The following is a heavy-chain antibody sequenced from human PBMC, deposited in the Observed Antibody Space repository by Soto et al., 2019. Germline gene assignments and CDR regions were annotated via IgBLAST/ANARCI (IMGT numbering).Heavy chain of an antibody. V-gene: IGHV3-23*01. CDR2: ISGSGGST. D-gene: IGHD3-10*01. CDR1: GFTFSSYA. Sequence: GGSLRLSCAASGFTFSSYAMSWVRQAPGKGLEWVSAISGSGGSTYYADSVKGRFTISRDNSKNTLYLQMNSLRAEDTAVYYCARKRGPLWFGELDYWGQGTLVTVSS. J-gene: IGHJ4*02. CDR3: ARKRGPLWFGELDY.